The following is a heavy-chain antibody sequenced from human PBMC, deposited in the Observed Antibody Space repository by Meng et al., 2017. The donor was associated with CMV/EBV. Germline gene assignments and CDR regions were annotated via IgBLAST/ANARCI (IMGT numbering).Heavy chain of an antibody. V-gene: IGHV3-21*01. CDR2: ISSSSSYI. CDR3: ARGIYSGYDSHYYYGMDV. CDR1: GFTFSSYS. D-gene: IGHD5-12*01. Sequence: GASLKISCAASGFTFSSYSMNWVRQAPGKVLEWVSSISSSSSYIYYADSVKGRFTISRDNAKNSLYLQMNSLRAEDTAVYYCARGIYSGYDSHYYYGMDVWGQGTTVTVSS. J-gene: IGHJ6*02.